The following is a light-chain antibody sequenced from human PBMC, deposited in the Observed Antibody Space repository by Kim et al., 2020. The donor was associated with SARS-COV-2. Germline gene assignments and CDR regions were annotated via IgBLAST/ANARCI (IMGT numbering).Light chain of an antibody. J-gene: IGKJ4*01. Sequence: EIVLTQSPGTLSLSPGERATLSCRASQSVSSRLAWYQQKPGQAPRLLIYGASSRATGIPDRFSGSGSGTDFTLTVSRLEPEDFAVYYCQQYVSSPLTFGGGTKVDIK. V-gene: IGKV3-20*01. CDR1: QSVSSR. CDR2: GAS. CDR3: QQYVSSPLT.